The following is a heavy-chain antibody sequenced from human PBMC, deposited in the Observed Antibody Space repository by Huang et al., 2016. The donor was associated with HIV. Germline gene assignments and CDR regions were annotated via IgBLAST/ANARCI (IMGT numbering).Heavy chain of an antibody. V-gene: IGHV4-34*01. Sequence: QVQLEQWGAGLLKPSETLSLNCAVYGGSFSGYKWSWIRQPPGKGLEWIGEINHRESTAYNPSLKSRVTISTDTSKNQFSLTLRSLTAADTAVYYCARGGDLFDYWGQGTLVTVSS. CDR2: INHREST. D-gene: IGHD3-10*01. J-gene: IGHJ4*02. CDR1: GGSFSGYK. CDR3: ARGGDLFDY.